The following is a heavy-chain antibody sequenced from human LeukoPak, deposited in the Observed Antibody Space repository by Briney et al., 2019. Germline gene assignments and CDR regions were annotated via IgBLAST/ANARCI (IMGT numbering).Heavy chain of an antibody. CDR3: ATGPNIYGSGRSYYDP. V-gene: IGHV1-2*02. CDR2: INPNSGVT. D-gene: IGHD3-10*01. J-gene: IGHJ5*02. CDR1: GYTFTDYY. Sequence: ASVKVSCKASGYTFTDYYIHWVRLAPGQGLEWMGWINPNSGVTNYAQKLQGRVTVTRDTSIRTVYMELTRLTSDDTADYYCATGPNIYGSGRSYYDPWGQGTLVTVSS.